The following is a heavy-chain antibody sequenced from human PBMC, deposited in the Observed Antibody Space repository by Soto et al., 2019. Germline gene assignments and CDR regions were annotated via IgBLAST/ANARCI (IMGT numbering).Heavy chain of an antibody. J-gene: IGHJ6*02. CDR2: IYYSGST. CDR3: ARDADYGGSRGGMDV. D-gene: IGHD4-17*01. CDR1: GGSVNNANYF. V-gene: IGHV4-31*03. Sequence: QVRLEELGPGLVKPSETLSLICSVSGGSVNNANYFWNWIRHHPEHGLEWIGYIYYSGSTRYNPSFKTRAALSIDTSKNQFSLRLNSVTVADTAVYFCARDADYGGSRGGMDVWGRGTTVTVSS.